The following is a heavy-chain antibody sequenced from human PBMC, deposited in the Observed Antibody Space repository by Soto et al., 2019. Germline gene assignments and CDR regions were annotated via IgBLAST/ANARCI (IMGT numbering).Heavy chain of an antibody. Sequence: GGSLSLSCVVSGFTFNSYSMALVRQAPGKGLEWVSYITSGSSTIHYADSVKGRFTISRDNAKNSVFLQMNSLRVEDTAVYYCVRDAGSLGYWGQGTLVTVSS. V-gene: IGHV3-48*01. CDR3: VRDAGSLGY. J-gene: IGHJ4*02. D-gene: IGHD3-10*01. CDR1: GFTFNSYS. CDR2: ITSGSSTI.